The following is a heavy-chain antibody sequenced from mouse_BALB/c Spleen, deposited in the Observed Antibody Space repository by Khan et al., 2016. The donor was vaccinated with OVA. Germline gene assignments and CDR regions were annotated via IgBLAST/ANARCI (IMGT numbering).Heavy chain of an antibody. Sequence: EVELVESGGDLVKPGGSLKVSCAASGFTFSDSGMSWVRQTPDKRLEWIASISSGGSYTYFPDSVKGRFTFSRDNAKNTLYFQMTNLRSEDTAMYCCARAYYSNEFYAMDYWGQGTSVTVSS. CDR2: ISSGGSYT. V-gene: IGHV5-6*01. D-gene: IGHD2-5*01. J-gene: IGHJ4*01. CDR1: GFTFSDSG. CDR3: ARAYYSNEFYAMDY.